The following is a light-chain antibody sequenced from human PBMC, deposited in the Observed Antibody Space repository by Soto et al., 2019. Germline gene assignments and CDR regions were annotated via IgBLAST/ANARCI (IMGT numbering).Light chain of an antibody. Sequence: EVVLTQSPATLSLSPGGRATLSCRASEDVDIYLAWSQQRPGQAPRLLIYDTSKRATGIPARFTGTGSGTDFTLTISSLEPEDFAVYYCQQRFSWPPWTFGQGTKVEIK. V-gene: IGKV3-11*01. CDR1: EDVDIY. CDR3: QQRFSWPPWT. CDR2: DTS. J-gene: IGKJ1*01.